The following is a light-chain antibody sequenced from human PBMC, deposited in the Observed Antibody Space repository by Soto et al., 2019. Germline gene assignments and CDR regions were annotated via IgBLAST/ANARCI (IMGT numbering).Light chain of an antibody. CDR3: QQSDSLPIT. Sequence: DLQMTQSPSSLSASVGDRVTITCRASQDISNYLNWYQQRPGKAPKLLIYDASNLERGVPSRFSGTRSGTQFTFAITSLQPEDVASYYCQQSDSLPITFCQGTRLEI. CDR1: QDISNY. CDR2: DAS. J-gene: IGKJ5*01. V-gene: IGKV1-33*01.